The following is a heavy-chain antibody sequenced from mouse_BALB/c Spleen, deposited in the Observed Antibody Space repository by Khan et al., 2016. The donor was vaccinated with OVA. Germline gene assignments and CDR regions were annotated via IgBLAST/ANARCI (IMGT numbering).Heavy chain of an antibody. CDR3: ARGNYYGSNYCFGY. CDR1: GYTFSSYG. D-gene: IGHD1-1*01. J-gene: IGHJ3*01. Sequence: QVQLKQSGAELMKPGASVKISCKASGYTFSSYGIEWVKQRPGNGLEWMGEILPGSGNNNFNEKFRGKATFAADTSSNAAYMQLSRLTSDESAVYYCARGNYYGSNYCFGYWGQGTLVTVSA. V-gene: IGHV1-9*01. CDR2: ILPGSGNN.